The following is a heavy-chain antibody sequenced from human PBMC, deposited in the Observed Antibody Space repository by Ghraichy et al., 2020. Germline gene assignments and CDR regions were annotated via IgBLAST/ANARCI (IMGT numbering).Heavy chain of an antibody. CDR2: ISSSSSTI. V-gene: IGHV3-48*04. D-gene: IGHD2-8*01. CDR3: ARDLGLPSNGI. CDR1: GFTFSSYS. Sequence: GGSLRLSCAASGFTFSSYSMNWVRQAPGKGLEWVSYISSSSSTIYYADSVKGRFTISRDNAKNSLYLQMNSLRAEDTAVYYCARDLGLPSNGIWGQGTMVTVSS. J-gene: IGHJ3*02.